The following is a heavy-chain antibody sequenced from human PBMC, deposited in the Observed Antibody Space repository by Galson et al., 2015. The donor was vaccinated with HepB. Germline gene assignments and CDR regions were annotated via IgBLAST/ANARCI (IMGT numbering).Heavy chain of an antibody. CDR2: IIPILGIA. Sequence: SVKVSCKASGYTFTSYGISWVRQAPGQGLEWMGRIIPILGIANYAQKFQGRVTITADKSTSTAYMELSSLRSEDTAVYYCARIDSSASFDYWGQGTLVTVSS. CDR1: GYTFTSYG. D-gene: IGHD3-22*01. V-gene: IGHV1-69*04. J-gene: IGHJ4*02. CDR3: ARIDSSASFDY.